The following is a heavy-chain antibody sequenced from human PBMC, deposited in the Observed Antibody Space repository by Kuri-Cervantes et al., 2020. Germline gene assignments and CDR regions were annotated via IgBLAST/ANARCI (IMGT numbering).Heavy chain of an antibody. CDR1: GFTFDDYA. V-gene: IGHV3-9*01. CDR3: ARDLNFEIVLTGYYKPDYYGMDV. D-gene: IGHD3-9*01. J-gene: IGHJ6*02. Sequence: GGSLRLSCAASGFTFDDYAMHWVRQAPGKGLEWVAGISWNSGSIGYADSVKGRFTISRDNSKNTPYLQMNSLRAEDTAVYYCARDLNFEIVLTGYYKPDYYGMDVWGQGTTVTVSS. CDR2: ISWNSGSI.